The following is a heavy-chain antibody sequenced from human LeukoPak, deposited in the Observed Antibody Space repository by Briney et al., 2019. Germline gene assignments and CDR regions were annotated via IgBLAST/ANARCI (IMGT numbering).Heavy chain of an antibody. D-gene: IGHD6-13*01. V-gene: IGHV1-8*01. CDR2: MNPNSGNT. Sequence: EASVKVSCRASGYTFTSYDINWVRQATGQGLEWMGWMNPNSGNTGYAQKFQGRVTMTRNTSISTAYMELSSLGSEDTAVYYCARGLYSSSQQPRWGQGTLVTVSS. J-gene: IGHJ4*02. CDR3: ARGLYSSSQQPR. CDR1: GYTFTSYD.